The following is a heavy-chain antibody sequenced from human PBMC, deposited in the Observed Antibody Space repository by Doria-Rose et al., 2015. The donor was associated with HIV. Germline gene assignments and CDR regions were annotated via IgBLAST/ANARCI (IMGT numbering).Heavy chain of an antibody. CDR3: ARIKSSRWYHKYYFDS. D-gene: IGHD6-13*01. CDR1: GVSLSSPGMG. CDR2: MFSDDER. V-gene: IGHV2-26*01. Sequence: QESGPVLVKPAETLTLTCTVSGVSLSSPGMGVSWIRQPPGKALEWLANMFSDDERSYNTSLKSRLTISRGTSKSQVVLTMTDIDPVDTATYYCARIKSSRWYHKYYFDSWGQGTLVIVSA. J-gene: IGHJ4*02.